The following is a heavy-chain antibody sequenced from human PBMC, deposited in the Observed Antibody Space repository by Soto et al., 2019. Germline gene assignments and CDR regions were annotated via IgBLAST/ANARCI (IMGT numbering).Heavy chain of an antibody. V-gene: IGHV1-69*13. D-gene: IGHD3-3*01. CDR2: IIPIFGTA. J-gene: IGHJ6*02. CDR3: ARDHSADFLVGEDYGMDV. Sequence: ASVKVSCKASGGTFSSYAISWVRQAPGQGLEWMGGIIPIFGTANYAQKFQGRVTITADESTSTAYMELSSLRSEDTAVYYCARDHSADFLVGEDYGMDVWGQGTTVTVSS. CDR1: GGTFSSYA.